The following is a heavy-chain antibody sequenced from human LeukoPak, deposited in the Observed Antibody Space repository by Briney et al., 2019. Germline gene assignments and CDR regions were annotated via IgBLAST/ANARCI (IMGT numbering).Heavy chain of an antibody. CDR2: MNPNSGNT. CDR1: GYTFTSYD. D-gene: IGHD6-6*01. J-gene: IGHJ5*02. Sequence: GASVKISCKASGYTFTSYDINWVRQATGQGLEWMGWMNPNSGNTDYAQKFQGRVTMTRNTSISTAYMELSSLRPEDTAVYYCARGRPPRSIAARRGNWFDPWGQGTLVTVSS. CDR3: ARGRPPRSIAARRGNWFDP. V-gene: IGHV1-8*01.